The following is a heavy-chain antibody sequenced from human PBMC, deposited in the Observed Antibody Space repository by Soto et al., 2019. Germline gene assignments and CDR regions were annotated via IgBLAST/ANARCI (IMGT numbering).Heavy chain of an antibody. CDR3: AHRVLRTVFGLVTTPAIYFDF. CDR1: GFSLTTSGVG. CDR2: IYWDDDK. D-gene: IGHD3-3*01. Sequence: QITLNESGPTQVKPRQTLTLTCTFSGFSLTTSGVGVGWIRQSPGKAPQWLALIYWDDDKRYSPSLKSRLTITNDTAKNHVVLTMADLDPADTATSYCAHRVLRTVFGLVTTPAIYFDFCGQATPVAVSS. J-gene: IGHJ4*02. V-gene: IGHV2-5*02.